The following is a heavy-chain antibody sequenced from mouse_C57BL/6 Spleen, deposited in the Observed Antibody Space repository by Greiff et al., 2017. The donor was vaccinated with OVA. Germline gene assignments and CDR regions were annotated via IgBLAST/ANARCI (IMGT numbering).Heavy chain of an antibody. Sequence: QVQLQQPGAGLVMPGASVKLSCEASGFTFTGYWMHWVKQRPGQGLEWIGEIDHSDSYYNYNQRVKVKSPLTVDKSSSTTYMQLRSLTSEDSEVYFCSVANGNYRYFDDWGTGTTVTVSS. V-gene: IGHV1-69*01. D-gene: IGHD2-1*01. J-gene: IGHJ1*03. CDR2: IDHSDSYY. CDR1: GFTFTGYW. CDR3: SVANGNYRYFDD.